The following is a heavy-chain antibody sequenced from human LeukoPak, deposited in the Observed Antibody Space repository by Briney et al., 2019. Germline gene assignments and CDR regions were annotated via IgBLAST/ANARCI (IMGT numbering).Heavy chain of an antibody. Sequence: GRSLRLSCAASGFTFSSYAMPWVRQAPGKGLEWVAVISYDGSNKYYADSVKGRFTISRDNSRNTLYLQMNSLRAEDTAVYYCARADYDFWSGYLNYFDYWGQGTLVTVSS. CDR2: ISYDGSNK. CDR3: ARADYDFWSGYLNYFDY. CDR1: GFTFSSYA. D-gene: IGHD3-3*01. V-gene: IGHV3-30-3*01. J-gene: IGHJ4*02.